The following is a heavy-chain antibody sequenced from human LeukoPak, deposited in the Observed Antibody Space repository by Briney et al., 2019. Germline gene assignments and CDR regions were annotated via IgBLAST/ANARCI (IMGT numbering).Heavy chain of an antibody. J-gene: IGHJ4*02. D-gene: IGHD6-13*01. Sequence: ASVKVSCKVSGYTLTELSMHWVRQAPGKGRDWMGGFDPEDGETIYAQKFQGRVTMTEDTSTDTAYMELSSLRSEDTAVYYCATGQGSSWYPYYFDYWGQGTLVTVSS. CDR1: GYTLTELS. V-gene: IGHV1-24*01. CDR2: FDPEDGET. CDR3: ATGQGSSWYPYYFDY.